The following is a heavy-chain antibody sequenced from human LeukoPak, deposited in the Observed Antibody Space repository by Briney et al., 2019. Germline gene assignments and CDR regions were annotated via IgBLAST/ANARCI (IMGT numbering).Heavy chain of an antibody. CDR2: IYPGDSDA. J-gene: IGHJ3*02. D-gene: IGHD4-11*01. Sequence: GASLKISCKGSGSSFTSYWIGWVRQMPGKGLEWMGIIYPGDSDARYSPSFQGQVTISADKSISTAYLQWSSLKASDTAMYYCASDYNPGGGAFDIWGQGTMVTVSS. V-gene: IGHV5-51*01. CDR3: ASDYNPGGGAFDI. CDR1: GSSFTSYW.